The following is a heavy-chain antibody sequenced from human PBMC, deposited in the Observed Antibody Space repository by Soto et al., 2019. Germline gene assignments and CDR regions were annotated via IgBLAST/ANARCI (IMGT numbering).Heavy chain of an antibody. D-gene: IGHD6-19*01. Sequence: ASVKVSCKASGYTFTSYGISWVRQAPGQGLEWMGWISAYNGNTNYAQKLQGRATMTTDTSTSTAYMELRSLRSDDTAVYYCARDVMAVAGDYYFDYWGQGTLVTVSS. CDR1: GYTFTSYG. J-gene: IGHJ4*02. V-gene: IGHV1-18*04. CDR3: ARDVMAVAGDYYFDY. CDR2: ISAYNGNT.